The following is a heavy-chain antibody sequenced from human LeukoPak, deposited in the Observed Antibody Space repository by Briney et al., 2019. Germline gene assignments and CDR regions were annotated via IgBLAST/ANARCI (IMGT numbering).Heavy chain of an antibody. Sequence: VGSLRLSCAASGFTFSSYSMNWVRQAPGKGLEWVSSISSSSSYIYYADSVKGRFTISRDNAKNSVYLQMNSLRAEDTAVYYCARDKWLTTTHYFDYWGQGTLVTVSS. CDR1: GFTFSSYS. J-gene: IGHJ4*02. CDR2: ISSSSSYI. V-gene: IGHV3-21*01. CDR3: ARDKWLTTTHYFDY. D-gene: IGHD4-11*01.